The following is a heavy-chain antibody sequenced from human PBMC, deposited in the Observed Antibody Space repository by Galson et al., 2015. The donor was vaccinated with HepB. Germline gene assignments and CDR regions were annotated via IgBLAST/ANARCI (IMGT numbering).Heavy chain of an antibody. CDR3: AKDTVAWVGDVFDI. V-gene: IGHV3-9*01. CDR1: GFTFDDYA. J-gene: IGHJ3*02. D-gene: IGHD1-26*01. CDR2: ISWDSGSM. Sequence: SLRLSCAASGFTFDDYAMHWVRQAPGKGLEWVSGISWDSGSMVYADSVKGRFTISRDNAKNSLYLQMNSLRAEDTAFYYCAKDTVAWVGDVFDIRGQGTTVAVSS.